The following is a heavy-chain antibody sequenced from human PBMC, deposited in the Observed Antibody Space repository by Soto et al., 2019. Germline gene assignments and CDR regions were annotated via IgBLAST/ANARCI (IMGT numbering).Heavy chain of an antibody. J-gene: IGHJ5*02. CDR2: INPNVSGT. CDR1: GYTFSDYY. CDR3: ARGGREVPRIPYDT. V-gene: IGHV1-2*02. Sequence: QVQLVQSGAEVKKPGASVYVSCKASGYTFSDYYVHWVRQAPGQGLEWMGWINPNVSGTNYARKFQGRVTMTRDTSISTVYMKLTRLSPNDTAIYYCARGGREVPRIPYDTWGQGTRVTVSS. D-gene: IGHD3-16*01.